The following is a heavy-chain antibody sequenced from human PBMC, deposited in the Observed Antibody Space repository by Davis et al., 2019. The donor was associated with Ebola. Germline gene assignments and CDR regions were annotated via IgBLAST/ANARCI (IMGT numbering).Heavy chain of an antibody. V-gene: IGHV1-8*02. J-gene: IGHJ4*02. D-gene: IGHD6-25*01. CDR1: GYTFTSYY. CDR3: ARGESGYY. Sequence: ASVKVSCKASGYTFTSYYMHWVRQATGQGLEWMGWMNPNSGNTGYAQKFQGRVTMTRNTSISTAYMELSSLRAEDTAAYYCARGESGYYWGQGTLVTVSS. CDR2: MNPNSGNT.